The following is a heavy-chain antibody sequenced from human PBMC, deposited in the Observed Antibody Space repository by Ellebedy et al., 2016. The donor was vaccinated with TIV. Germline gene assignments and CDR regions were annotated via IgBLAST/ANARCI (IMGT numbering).Heavy chain of an antibody. CDR3: AKTLRRTLDLFDS. V-gene: IGHV1-69*13. D-gene: IGHD3/OR15-3a*01. CDR2: IIPIFGTA. J-gene: IGHJ4*02. CDR1: GGTFSSYA. Sequence: SVKVSXXASGGTFSSYAISWVRQAPGQGLEWMGGIIPIFGTANYAQKFQGRVTITADESTSTAYMELNSLRVEDTAVYFCAKTLRRTLDLFDSWGRGTRVTVSS.